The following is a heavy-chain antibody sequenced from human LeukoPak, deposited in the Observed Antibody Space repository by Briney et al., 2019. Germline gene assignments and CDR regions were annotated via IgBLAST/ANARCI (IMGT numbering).Heavy chain of an antibody. Sequence: GGSLRLSCAASGFTFSSYWMHWVRQAPGKGLVWVSRINSDGSSTSYADSVKRRFSISSDNAKNSLYLQMNSLRAEDTAVYYCARGVVVANSRWFDPWGQGTLVTVSS. CDR2: INSDGSST. D-gene: IGHD2-15*01. CDR1: GFTFSSYW. V-gene: IGHV3-74*01. CDR3: ARGVVVANSRWFDP. J-gene: IGHJ5*02.